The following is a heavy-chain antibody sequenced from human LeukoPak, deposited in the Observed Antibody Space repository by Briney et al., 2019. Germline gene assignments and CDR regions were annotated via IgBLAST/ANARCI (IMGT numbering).Heavy chain of an antibody. J-gene: IGHJ4*02. CDR2: INHSGST. CDR1: GGSFSGYY. CDR3: ASRLLTPVLWERVFDY. V-gene: IGHV4-34*01. Sequence: SETLSLTCAVYGGSFSGYYWSWIRQPPGKGLEWIGEINHSGSTNYNPSLKSRVTISVDTSKNQFSLKLSSVTAADTAVYYCASRLLTPVLWERVFDYWGQGTLVTVSS. D-gene: IGHD4-11*01.